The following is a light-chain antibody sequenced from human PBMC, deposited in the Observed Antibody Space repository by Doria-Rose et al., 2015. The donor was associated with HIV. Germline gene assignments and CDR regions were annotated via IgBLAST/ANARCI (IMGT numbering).Light chain of an antibody. J-gene: IGKJ1*01. CDR1: QSVSANY. V-gene: IGKV3-20*01. CDR2: GAS. Sequence: TQSPGTLSLSPGERATLSCRASQSVSANYLAWYQQRPGQSPRLLIYGASSRATDIPGRFSGSGSGTDFTLTISRLEPEDFAVYYCHQYASSRTFGQGTKVEIK. CDR3: HQYASSRT.